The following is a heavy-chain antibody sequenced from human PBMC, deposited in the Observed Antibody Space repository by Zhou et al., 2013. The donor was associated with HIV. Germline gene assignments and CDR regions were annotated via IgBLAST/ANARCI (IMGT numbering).Heavy chain of an antibody. V-gene: IGHV1-69*04. CDR3: ARDRRDGVEIIGRGLYIDV. D-gene: IGHD3-3*01. CDR1: GGSFSNSA. Sequence: QVQLVQSGAEVKKPGSSVKVSCKASGGSFSNSAITWVRQAPGQGLECVGRIIPSVGIANYPLKFQGRVTITADKSTNTVYMEMSSLRSEDTAVYYCARDRRDGVEIIGRGLYIDVWGKGTTVTVSS. J-gene: IGHJ6*01. CDR2: IIPSVGIA.